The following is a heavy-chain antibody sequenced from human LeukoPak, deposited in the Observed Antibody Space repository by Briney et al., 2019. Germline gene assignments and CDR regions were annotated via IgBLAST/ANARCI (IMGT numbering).Heavy chain of an antibody. CDR2: INHSGST. D-gene: IGHD2-21*01. CDR1: GGSFSGYY. J-gene: IGHJ3*02. V-gene: IGHV4-34*01. CDR3: ASLMRSYCCGDCSVAFDI. Sequence: SETLSLTCAVYGGSFSGYYWSWIRQPPGKGLEWIGEINHSGSTNYNPSLKSRVTISVDTSKNQFSLKLSSVTAADTAVYYCASLMRSYCCGDCSVAFDIWVPGTMVTVSS.